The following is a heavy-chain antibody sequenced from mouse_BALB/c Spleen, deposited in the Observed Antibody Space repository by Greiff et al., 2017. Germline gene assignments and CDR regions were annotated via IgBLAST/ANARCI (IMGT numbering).Heavy chain of an antibody. V-gene: IGHV1S81*02. CDR3: AREGDGYPYAMDY. D-gene: IGHD2-3*01. Sequence: QVQLKQPGAELVKPGASVKLSCKASGYTFTSYWMHWVKQRPGQGLEWIGEINPSNGRTNYNEKFKSKATLTVDQSSSTAYMQLSSLTSEDSAVYYCAREGDGYPYAMDYWGQGTSVTVSS. CDR2: INPSNGRT. CDR1: GYTFTSYW. J-gene: IGHJ4*01.